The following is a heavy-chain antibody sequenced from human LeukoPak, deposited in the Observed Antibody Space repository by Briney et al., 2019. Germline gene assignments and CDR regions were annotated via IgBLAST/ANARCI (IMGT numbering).Heavy chain of an antibody. CDR1: GFTFSSYA. J-gene: IGHJ2*01. CDR3: AKDFWSYWYFDL. D-gene: IGHD3-3*01. Sequence: GGSLRLSCAGSGFTFSSYAMSWVRQTPGKGLEWVSGISGSGGNTYYADSVKGRFTISRDNSKNTLYLQVNSLRAEDTAVYYCAKDFWSYWYFDLWGRGTLVTVSS. CDR2: ISGSGGNT. V-gene: IGHV3-23*01.